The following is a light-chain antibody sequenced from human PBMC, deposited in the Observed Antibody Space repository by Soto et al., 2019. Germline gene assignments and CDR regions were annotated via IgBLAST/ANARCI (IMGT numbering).Light chain of an antibody. CDR2: EVS. Sequence: QSALTQAASVSGSPGQPITISCTGTINDVGAYNYVSWYQQHPGKAPKLMIYEVSNRPSGVSNRFSGSKSGNTASLTISGLQAEDEADYYCSSYTSTSTLVVFGGGTKVTVL. V-gene: IGLV2-14*01. CDR1: INDVGAYNY. J-gene: IGLJ2*01. CDR3: SSYTSTSTLVV.